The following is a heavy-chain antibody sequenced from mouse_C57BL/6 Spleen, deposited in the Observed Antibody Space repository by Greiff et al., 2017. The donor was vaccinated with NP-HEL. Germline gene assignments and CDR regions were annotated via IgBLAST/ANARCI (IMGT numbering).Heavy chain of an antibody. CDR1: GFTFSDYG. D-gene: IGHD1-1*01. Sequence: EVNLVESGGGLVKPGGSLKLSCAASGFTFSDYGMHWVRQAPEKGLEWVAYISSGSSTIYYADTVKGRFTISRDNATNTLFLQLTSLRSEDTAMCYCARDYGSSYWFAYWGQGTLVTVSA. J-gene: IGHJ3*01. CDR2: ISSGSSTI. CDR3: ARDYGSSYWFAY. V-gene: IGHV5-17*01.